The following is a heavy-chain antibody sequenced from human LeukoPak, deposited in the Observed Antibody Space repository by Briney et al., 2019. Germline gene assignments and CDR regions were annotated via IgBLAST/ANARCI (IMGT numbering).Heavy chain of an antibody. V-gene: IGHV4-34*01. CDR1: GGSFSGYY. CDR3: ARWEGGSYYHFDY. Sequence: SETLSLTCAVYGGSFSGYYWSWIRQPPGKGLEWIGEINHSGTTNYNPSLKSRVTISVDTPKNQFSLKLSSVTAADTAVYYCARWEGGSYYHFDYWGQGTLVT. J-gene: IGHJ4*02. D-gene: IGHD1-26*01. CDR2: INHSGTT.